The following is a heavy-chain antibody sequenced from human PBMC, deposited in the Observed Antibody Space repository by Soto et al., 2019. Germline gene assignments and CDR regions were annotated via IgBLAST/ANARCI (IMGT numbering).Heavy chain of an antibody. Sequence: PVGSLRLSCAASGLTVNSSYMSWVRQAPGKGLEWVSSIYSGNSTYYADSVKGRFSISRDNTKNTLYLQMNSLRAEDTAVYYCASGVDYWGQGTLVTAPQ. J-gene: IGHJ4*02. CDR1: GLTVNSSY. D-gene: IGHD3-10*01. CDR2: IYSGNST. CDR3: ASGVDY. V-gene: IGHV3-53*01.